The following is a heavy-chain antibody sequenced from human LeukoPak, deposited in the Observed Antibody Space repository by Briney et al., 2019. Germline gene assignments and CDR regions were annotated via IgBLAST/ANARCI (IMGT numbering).Heavy chain of an antibody. CDR3: ASCYCSSTSCLILGGWFDP. CDR2: INPNSGGT. D-gene: IGHD2-2*01. V-gene: IGHV1-2*06. J-gene: IGHJ5*02. CDR1: GYTFTGYY. Sequence: ASVKVSCKASGYTFTGYYMHWVRQAPGQGLEWMGRINPNSGGTNYAQKFQGRVTMTRDTSISTAYLELSRLRSDDTAVYYCASCYCSSTSCLILGGWFDPWRQGPLVPLS.